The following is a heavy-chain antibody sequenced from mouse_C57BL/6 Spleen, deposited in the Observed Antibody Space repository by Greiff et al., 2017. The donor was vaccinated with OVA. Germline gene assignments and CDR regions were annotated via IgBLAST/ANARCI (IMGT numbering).Heavy chain of an antibody. CDR3: ARGEGYYAMDY. V-gene: IGHV1-42*01. CDR1: GYSFTGYY. Sequence: EVKLLESGPELVKPGASVKISCKASGYSFTGYYMNWVKQSPEKSLEWIGEINPSTGGTTYNQKFKAKATLTVDKSSSTAYMQLKSLTSEDSAVYYCARGEGYYAMDYWGQGTSVTVSS. J-gene: IGHJ4*01. CDR2: INPSTGGT.